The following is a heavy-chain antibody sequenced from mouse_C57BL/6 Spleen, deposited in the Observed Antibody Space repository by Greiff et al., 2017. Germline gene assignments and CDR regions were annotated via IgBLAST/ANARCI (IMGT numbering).Heavy chain of an antibody. D-gene: IGHD2-3*01. CDR3: VRHDGYSTGYCDV. CDR2: IRSKSNNYAT. J-gene: IGHJ1*03. Sequence: EVQLQESGGGLVQPKGSLKLSCAASGFSFNTYAMNWVRQAPGKGLEWVARIRSKSNNYATYYADSVKDSFTISRDDSESMLYLQMNNLKTEDTAMYYCVRHDGYSTGYCDVCGTGTTVTVSS. V-gene: IGHV10-1*01. CDR1: GFSFNTYA.